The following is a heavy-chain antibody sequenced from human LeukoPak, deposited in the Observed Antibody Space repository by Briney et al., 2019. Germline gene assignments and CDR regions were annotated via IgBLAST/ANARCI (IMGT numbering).Heavy chain of an antibody. J-gene: IGHJ3*01. V-gene: IGHV3-74*01. D-gene: IGHD2-21*02. CDR3: ARMEVT. Sequence: GGSLRLSCAASGFTFSSAWIHGVRQAPGKGLVWCSRISSDGITTNYADSVKGRFTISRDNAKNTLSLQMNSLTAEATPVYSCARMEVTCGEGTIGTVSS. CDR2: ISSDGITT. CDR1: GFTFSSAW.